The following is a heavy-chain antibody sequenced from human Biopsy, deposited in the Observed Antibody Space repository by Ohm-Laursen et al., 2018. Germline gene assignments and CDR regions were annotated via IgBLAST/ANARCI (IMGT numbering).Heavy chain of an antibody. V-gene: IGHV4-38-2*01. CDR3: ARHPTGFWFDP. Sequence: SDTLSLTCGVSGFSISSGFHWAWIRQPPGKGLEWIGSIYNTETTFYNPSLKSRVTISVDTSTNQFSLKVSSVTAADTALYFCARHPTGFWFDPWGHGTLVTVSS. CDR1: GFSISSGFH. J-gene: IGHJ5*02. CDR2: IYNTETT.